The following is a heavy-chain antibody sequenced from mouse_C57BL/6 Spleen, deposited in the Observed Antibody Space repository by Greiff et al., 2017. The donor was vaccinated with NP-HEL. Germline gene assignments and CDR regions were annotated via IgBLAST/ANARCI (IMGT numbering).Heavy chain of an antibody. D-gene: IGHD3-2*02. V-gene: IGHV1-42*01. CDR1: GYSFTGYY. Sequence: EVKLMESGPELVKPGASVKISCKASGYSFTGYYMNWVKQSPEKSLEWIGEINPSTGGTTYNQKFKAKATLTVDKSSSTAYMQLKSLTSEDSAVYYCARGAQARIAMDYWGQGTSVTVSS. CDR2: INPSTGGT. J-gene: IGHJ4*01. CDR3: ARGAQARIAMDY.